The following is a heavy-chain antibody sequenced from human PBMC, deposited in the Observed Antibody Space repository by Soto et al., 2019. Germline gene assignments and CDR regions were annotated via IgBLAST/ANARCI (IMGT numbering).Heavy chain of an antibody. CDR1: GFTFSNSW. Sequence: AGXSLRLSCAASGFTFSNSWINWVRQAPVKGLEWVGRIRSKANRYATAYAASVEGRFTISRDGSKNTAYLQMNSLKTEDTAVYYCTRIEYSSSWYFAFDIWGQGTMVTVSS. CDR2: IRSKANRYAT. CDR3: TRIEYSSSWYFAFDI. J-gene: IGHJ3*02. D-gene: IGHD6-13*01. V-gene: IGHV3-73*01.